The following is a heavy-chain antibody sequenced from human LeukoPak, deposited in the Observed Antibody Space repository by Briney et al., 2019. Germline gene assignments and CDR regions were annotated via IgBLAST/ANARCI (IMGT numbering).Heavy chain of an antibody. CDR1: GFTFSSYA. CDR2: ISGSGGST. Sequence: PGGSLRLSCAASGFTFSSYAMSWVRQAPGKGLEWVSAISGSGGSTYYADSAKGRFTISRDNSKNTLYLQMNSLRAEDTAVYYCAKTNDSSGYYGMDVWGQGTTVTVSS. J-gene: IGHJ6*02. V-gene: IGHV3-23*01. D-gene: IGHD3-22*01. CDR3: AKTNDSSGYYGMDV.